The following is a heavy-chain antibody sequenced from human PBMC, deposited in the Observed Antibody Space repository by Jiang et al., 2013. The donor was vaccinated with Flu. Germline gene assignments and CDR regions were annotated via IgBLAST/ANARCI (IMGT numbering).Heavy chain of an antibody. CDR2: INAANGNT. V-gene: IGHV1-8*01. J-gene: IGHJ4*02. Sequence: INAANGNTGYAQKFQGRVTMTRNTSISTAYMELSSLRSEDTAVYYCARNSRARWNSYFDYWGQGTLVTVSS. D-gene: IGHD6-13*01. CDR3: ARNSRARWNSYFDY.